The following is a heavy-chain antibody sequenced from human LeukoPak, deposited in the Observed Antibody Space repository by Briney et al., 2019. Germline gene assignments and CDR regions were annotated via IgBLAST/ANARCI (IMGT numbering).Heavy chain of an antibody. CDR3: AKDVHDPSSSWTHAFDI. J-gene: IGHJ3*02. CDR1: GFIFSDHY. D-gene: IGHD6-13*01. Sequence: GGSLRLSCAASGFIFSDHYMDWVRQAPGKGLEWVGRAKNKVNSYTTIYAASVKGRFTISRDDSKNSLYLQMNSLKTEDTAVYYCAKDVHDPSSSWTHAFDIWGQGTMVTVSS. CDR2: AKNKVNSYTT. V-gene: IGHV3-72*01.